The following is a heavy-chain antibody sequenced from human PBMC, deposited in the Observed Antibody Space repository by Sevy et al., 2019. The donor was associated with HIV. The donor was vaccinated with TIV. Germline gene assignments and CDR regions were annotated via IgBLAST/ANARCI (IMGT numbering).Heavy chain of an antibody. D-gene: IGHD4-17*01. CDR2: IKSKRDGGTT. Sequence: GGSLRLSCAASGFTFNNAWMSWVRQAPGKGLEWVGRIKSKRDGGTTEYAAHVKGSFTISRDDSKKTLYLQMNSLKTEDTAVYYCTQALGYRDLQDGMDVWGQGTTVTVSS. V-gene: IGHV3-15*01. J-gene: IGHJ6*02. CDR1: GFTFNNAW. CDR3: TQALGYRDLQDGMDV.